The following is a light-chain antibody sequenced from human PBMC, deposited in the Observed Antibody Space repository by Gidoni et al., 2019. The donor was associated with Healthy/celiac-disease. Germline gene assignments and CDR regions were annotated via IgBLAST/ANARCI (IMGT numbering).Light chain of an antibody. CDR2: DDS. J-gene: IGLJ2*01. Sequence: SYVLTQPPPVSVAPGQTARFTCGGNNIGSKSLNWYQKKPGQAPVLVVYDDSDRPSGIPERFSGSNSGTTATLTISRVEAGEEADYYCQVWDSSSAVVFGGGTKLTVL. CDR1: NIGSKS. CDR3: QVWDSSSAVV. V-gene: IGLV3-21*02.